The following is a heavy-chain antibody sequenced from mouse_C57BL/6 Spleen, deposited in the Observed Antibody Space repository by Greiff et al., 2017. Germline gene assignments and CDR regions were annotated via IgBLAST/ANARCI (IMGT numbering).Heavy chain of an antibody. V-gene: IGHV1-39*01. CDR1: GYSFTDYY. J-gene: IGHJ3*01. CDR2: INPNNGTT. Sequence: VQLQQSGPELVKPGASVKISCKASGYSFTDYYMNWVKQSDGKGLEWIGVINPNNGTTSYNQKFKGQATLTVDQSSSTAYMQLNSLTSEDSAVYYGARYSAGYEWFAYWGQGTLVTVSA. D-gene: IGHD3-2*02. CDR3: ARYSAGYEWFAY.